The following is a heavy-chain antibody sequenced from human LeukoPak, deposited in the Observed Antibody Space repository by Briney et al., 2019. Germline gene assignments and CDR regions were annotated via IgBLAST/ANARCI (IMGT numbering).Heavy chain of an antibody. CDR3: ARVRIVGATTEPRLDY. D-gene: IGHD1-26*01. CDR1: GFTFSSYS. Sequence: GGSLRLSCAASGFTFSSYSMNWVRQAPGKGLEWVSSISSSSSYIYYADSVKGRFTISRDNAKNSLYLQMNSLRAEDTAVYYCARVRIVGATTEPRLDYWGQGTLVTVSS. V-gene: IGHV3-21*01. J-gene: IGHJ4*02. CDR2: ISSSSSYI.